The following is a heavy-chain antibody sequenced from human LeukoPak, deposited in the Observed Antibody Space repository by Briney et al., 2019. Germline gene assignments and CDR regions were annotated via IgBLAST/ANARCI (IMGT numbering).Heavy chain of an antibody. CDR3: AMYRAAGSDWLDP. J-gene: IGHJ5*02. D-gene: IGHD3-10*01. CDR2: IYYNGST. V-gene: IGHV4-59*01. CDR1: GGTISLYH. Sequence: PSETLSLTCSVSGGTISLYHWNWIRQPPGKGLEWIGYIYYNGSTKYNPSLKSRVTMSVDETKKQFSLNLASVPAADTAEYYCAMYRAAGSDWLDPWGQGTLVTVSS.